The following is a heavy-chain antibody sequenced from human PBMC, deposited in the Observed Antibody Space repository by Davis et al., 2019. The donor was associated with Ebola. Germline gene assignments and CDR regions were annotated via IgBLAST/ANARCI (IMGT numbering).Heavy chain of an antibody. V-gene: IGHV1-18*01. J-gene: IGHJ6*02. D-gene: IGHD3-10*01. CDR2: ISAYNGNT. CDR3: ARDGVAAPFGDYYYGMDV. CDR1: GGTFSSYA. Sequence: ASVKVSCKASGGTFSSYAISWVRQAPGQGLEWIGWISAYNGNTNYAQKLQGRVTMTTDTSTSTAYMELRSLRSDDTAVYYCARDGVAAPFGDYYYGMDVWGQGTTVTVSS.